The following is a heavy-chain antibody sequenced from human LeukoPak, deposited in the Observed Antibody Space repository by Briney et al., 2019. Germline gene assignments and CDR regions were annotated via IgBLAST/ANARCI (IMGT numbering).Heavy chain of an antibody. V-gene: IGHV3-23*01. J-gene: IGHJ4*02. D-gene: IGHD1-26*01. Sequence: PGGSLRLSCAASGFTFSSYAMSWVRQAPGKGLEWVSAISGSGGSTYYADSVKGRFTISRDNSKNTLYLQMNSLRAEDTAVYYCAKDFYVVGATTVDYWAREPWSPSPQ. CDR3: AKDFYVVGATTVDY. CDR2: ISGSGGST. CDR1: GFTFSSYA.